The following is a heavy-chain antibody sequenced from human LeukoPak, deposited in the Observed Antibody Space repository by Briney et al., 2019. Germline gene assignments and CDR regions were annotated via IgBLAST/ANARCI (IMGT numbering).Heavy chain of an antibody. V-gene: IGHV3-33*01. J-gene: IGHJ4*02. Sequence: GRSLRLSCAASGFIFSNDAMHWVRQAPGKGLEWVAFIWFDGSNKHYADSVKGRFTISRDNSEDALYLQMNSLRAEDTAVYYCVRDPSGSGFAFDSWGQGALVTVSS. CDR2: IWFDGSNK. CDR1: GFIFSNDA. D-gene: IGHD1-1*01. CDR3: VRDPSGSGFAFDS.